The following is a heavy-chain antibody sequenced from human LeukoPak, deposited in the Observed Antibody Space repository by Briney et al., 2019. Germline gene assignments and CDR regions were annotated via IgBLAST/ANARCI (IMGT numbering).Heavy chain of an antibody. CDR3: AKYSGYSSSWSRNWFDP. CDR2: FRWNSGSL. CDR1: GLTFDDYA. Sequence: GRSLRLSCAASGLTFDDYAMHWVRQAPGHRLELHSGFRWNSGSLGYADSVKGRFTISRDNAKNSLYLQMNSLRAEDTALYYCAKYSGYSSSWSRNWFDPWGQGTLVTVSS. V-gene: IGHV3-9*01. J-gene: IGHJ5*02. D-gene: IGHD6-13*01.